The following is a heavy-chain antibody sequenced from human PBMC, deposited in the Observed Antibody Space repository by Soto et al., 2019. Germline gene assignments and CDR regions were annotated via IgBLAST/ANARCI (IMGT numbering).Heavy chain of an antibody. J-gene: IGHJ5*02. CDR3: ARGGRNPVVVPAATQTNWFDP. V-gene: IGHV1-3*01. Sequence: ASVKVSCKASGYTFTSYAMHWVRQAPGQRLEWMGWINAGNGNTKYSQKFQGRVTITRDTSASTAYMELSSLRSEDTAVYYCARGGRNPVVVPAATQTNWFDPWGQGTLVTVSS. D-gene: IGHD2-2*01. CDR2: INAGNGNT. CDR1: GYTFTSYA.